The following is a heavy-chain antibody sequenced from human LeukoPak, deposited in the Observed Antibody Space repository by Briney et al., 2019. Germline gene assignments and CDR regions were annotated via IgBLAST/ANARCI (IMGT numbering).Heavy chain of an antibody. D-gene: IGHD6-6*01. J-gene: IGHJ5*02. CDR2: ISAYNGDT. V-gene: IGHV1-18*01. CDR3: ARDLIAARPGWFDP. CDR1: GYAFTTYG. Sequence: ASVKVSCKASGYAFTTYGINWVRQAPGQGLEWMGWISAYNGDTNYAQNVQGRVTMSTDTSTSTAYTELRSLRSDDTAVYYCARDLIAARPGWFDPWGQGTLVTVSS.